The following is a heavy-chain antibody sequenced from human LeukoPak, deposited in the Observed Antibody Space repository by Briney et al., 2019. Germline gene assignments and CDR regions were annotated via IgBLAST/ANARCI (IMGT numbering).Heavy chain of an antibody. Sequence: PSETLSLTCTVSGGSISSYYWSWIRQPPGKGLEWIGEINHSGSTNYNPSLKSRVTISVDTSKNQFSLKLSSVTAADTAVYYCARDRADYYDSSGYYYGAGDYWGQGTLVTVSS. J-gene: IGHJ4*02. D-gene: IGHD3-22*01. CDR1: GGSISSYY. V-gene: IGHV4-34*01. CDR3: ARDRADYYDSSGYYYGAGDY. CDR2: INHSGST.